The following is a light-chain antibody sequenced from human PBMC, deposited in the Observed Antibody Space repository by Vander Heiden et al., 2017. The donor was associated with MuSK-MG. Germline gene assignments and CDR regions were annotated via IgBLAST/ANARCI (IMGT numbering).Light chain of an antibody. CDR2: GAS. CDR3: QQYNNWLH. CDR1: QSVSSN. J-gene: IGKJ3*01. Sequence: DIVMTQYPATLSVSPGERATLSYRASQSVSSNLAWYQQKPGQAPRLLIYGASTRATGIPARFSGSGSGTEFTLTISSLQSEDFADYCCQQYNNWLHFGPGTKVDIK. V-gene: IGKV3-15*01.